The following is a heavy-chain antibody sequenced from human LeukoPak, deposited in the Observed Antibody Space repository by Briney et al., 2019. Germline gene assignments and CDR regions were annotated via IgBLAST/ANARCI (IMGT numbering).Heavy chain of an antibody. J-gene: IGHJ3*02. V-gene: IGHV3-48*01. CDR3: ARDHHRRLYDSQARDTFDI. D-gene: IGHD3-22*01. CDR1: GFTFSSYS. Sequence: GGSLRLSCAASGFTFSSYSMNWVRQAPGKGLEWVSYISSSSSTMYYADSVKGRFSISRDNAKKSLYLQMNSLRAEDTAVYYCARDHHRRLYDSQARDTFDIWGQGTMVTVSS. CDR2: ISSSSSTM.